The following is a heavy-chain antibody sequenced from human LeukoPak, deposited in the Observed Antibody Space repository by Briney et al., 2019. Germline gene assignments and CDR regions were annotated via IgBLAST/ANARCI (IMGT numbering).Heavy chain of an antibody. CDR1: GGSFNGYY. CDR2: INHSGST. CDR3: ARGRYSRDYVWGSYRFVY. D-gene: IGHD3-16*02. V-gene: IGHV4-34*01. Sequence: SETLSLTCAVHGGSFNGYYWNWIRQPPGKGQEWIGEINHSGSTNYNPSLKSRVTISVDTSKNQFSLMLSSVTAADTAVYYCARGRYSRDYVWGSYRFVYWGQGTLVTVSS. J-gene: IGHJ4*02.